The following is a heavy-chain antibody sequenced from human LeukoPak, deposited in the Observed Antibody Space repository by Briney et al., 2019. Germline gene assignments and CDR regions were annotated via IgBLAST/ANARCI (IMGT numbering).Heavy chain of an antibody. D-gene: IGHD3-16*01. CDR3: ARNYDYVWGRSDY. CDR1: GYSFTSYW. CDR2: ICPGDSDT. J-gene: IGHJ4*02. V-gene: IGHV5-51*01. Sequence: GESLKISCKGSGYSFTSYWIGWVRQMPGKGLEWMGIICPGDSDTRYSPSFQGQVTISADKSISTAYLQWSSLKASDTAMYYCARNYDYVWGRSDYWGQGTLVTVSS.